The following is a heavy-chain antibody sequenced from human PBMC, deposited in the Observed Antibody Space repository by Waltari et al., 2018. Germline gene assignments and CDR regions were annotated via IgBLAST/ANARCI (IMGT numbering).Heavy chain of an antibody. CDR3: ARVWFHSGLDY. CDR2: INPNSGGT. D-gene: IGHD6-19*01. V-gene: IGHV1-2*02. CDR1: GYSFTNY. J-gene: IGHJ4*02. Sequence: QVQLVQSGAEVKKPGASVKVSCKASGYSFTNYMHWVRRAPGQGLEWMGWINPNSGGTQYAQRFQGRVTMTRDTAITTVFMELSGLRDDDTAVYYCARVWFHSGLDYWGQGTLVTVSS.